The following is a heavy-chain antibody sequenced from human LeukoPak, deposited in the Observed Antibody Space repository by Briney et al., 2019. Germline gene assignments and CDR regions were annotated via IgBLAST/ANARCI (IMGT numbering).Heavy chain of an antibody. CDR1: GYTFTSYY. V-gene: IGHV1-46*01. CDR3: AREGAVGVVQPGIDY. CDR2: INPSGGST. Sequence: ASVKVSCKASGYTFTSYYMHWVRQAPGQGLEWMGIINPSGGSTSYAQRFQGRVTMTRDTSTSTVYMELSSLRSEDTAVYYCAREGAVGVVQPGIDYWGQGTLVTVSS. D-gene: IGHD1-14*01. J-gene: IGHJ4*02.